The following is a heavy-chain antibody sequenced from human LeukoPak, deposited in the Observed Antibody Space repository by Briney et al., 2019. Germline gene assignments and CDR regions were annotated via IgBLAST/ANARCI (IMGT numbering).Heavy chain of an antibody. CDR2: INPNSGGT. D-gene: IGHD3-16*01. CDR3: ARDLYTNPDAFDI. J-gene: IGHJ3*02. V-gene: IGHV1-2*02. Sequence: ASVKVSCKASGYTFTGYYMHWVRQAPGQGLEWMGWINPNSGGTNYAQKFQGRVTMTRDTSISTAYMELRSLRSDDTAVYYCARDLYTNPDAFDIWGQGTMVTVSS. CDR1: GYTFTGYY.